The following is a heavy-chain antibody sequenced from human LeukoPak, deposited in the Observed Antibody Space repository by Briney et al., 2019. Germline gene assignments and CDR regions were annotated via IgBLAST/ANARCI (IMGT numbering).Heavy chain of an antibody. CDR1: GFTFSIYA. V-gene: IGHV3-23*01. J-gene: IGHJ3*02. CDR2: ISGSGSST. Sequence: PGGSLRLSCAASGFTFSIYAMSWVRQAPGKGLEWVSSISGSGSSTYYADSVKGRFTISRDNSKISLYLQMNSLRAQDTAVYYCAKAFRDFWSPFDIWGQGTMVTVSS. D-gene: IGHD3-3*01. CDR3: AKAFRDFWSPFDI.